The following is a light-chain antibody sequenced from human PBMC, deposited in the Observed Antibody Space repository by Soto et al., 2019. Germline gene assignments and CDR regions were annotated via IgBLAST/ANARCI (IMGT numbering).Light chain of an antibody. Sequence: EIVMTQSPATLSVSPGETATLSCRARQSVGRKLAWYQQKPGQAPRLVIYDTSTRAAGIPARFSGSGSGTEFTLTISSLKSEDFAVYYCQQYNNWPPMYTFGQGTMLEIK. J-gene: IGKJ2*01. CDR2: DTS. V-gene: IGKV3-15*01. CDR3: QQYNNWPPMYT. CDR1: QSVGRK.